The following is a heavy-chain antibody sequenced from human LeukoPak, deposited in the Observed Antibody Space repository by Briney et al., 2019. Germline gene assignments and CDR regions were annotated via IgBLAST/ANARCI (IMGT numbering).Heavy chain of an antibody. J-gene: IGHJ6*03. Sequence: ASVKVSCKASGGTFSSYAISWVRQAPGQGLEWMGGIIPIFGTTNYAQKFQGRVTVTTDESTSTAYMELSSLRSEDTAVYYCARTGGKPAVDYYYYYMDVWDKGTTVTVSS. CDR3: ARTGGKPAVDYYYYYMDV. V-gene: IGHV1-69*05. CDR1: GGTFSSYA. CDR2: IIPIFGTT. D-gene: IGHD4-23*01.